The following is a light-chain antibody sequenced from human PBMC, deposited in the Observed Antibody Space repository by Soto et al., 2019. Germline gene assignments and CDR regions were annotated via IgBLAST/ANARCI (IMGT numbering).Light chain of an antibody. V-gene: IGLV2-14*01. J-gene: IGLJ2*01. Sequence: QSVLTQPASVSGTPGQSITISCTGSNSDVGIYDFVSWYQHHPGRAPKLIVSEVSHRPSGVSNRFSGSKSGNTASLTISGLQAEDEADYFCSSFTTSGTLLFGGGTKLTVL. CDR1: NSDVGIYDF. CDR2: EVS. CDR3: SSFTTSGTLL.